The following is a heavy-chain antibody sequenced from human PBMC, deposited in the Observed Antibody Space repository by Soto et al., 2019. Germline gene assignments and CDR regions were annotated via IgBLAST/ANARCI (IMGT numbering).Heavy chain of an antibody. CDR2: ISAYNGNT. V-gene: IGHV1-18*01. J-gene: IGHJ4*02. Sequence: ASVKVSCKASGYTFTSYGISWVRQAPGQGLEWMGWISAYNGNTNYAQKLQGRVTMTTDTSTSTAYMELRSLRSDDTAVYYCARDLTILYYDSSGYFDYWGQGTLVTVSS. CDR3: ARDLTILYYDSSGYFDY. CDR1: GYTFTSYG. D-gene: IGHD3-22*01.